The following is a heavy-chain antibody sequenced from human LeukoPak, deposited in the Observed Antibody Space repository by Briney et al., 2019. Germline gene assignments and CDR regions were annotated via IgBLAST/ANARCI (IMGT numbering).Heavy chain of an antibody. CDR3: ARDMGYCSNTSCSKSHY. D-gene: IGHD2-2*01. CDR2: LSAYKCNT. V-gene: IGHV1-18*04. Sequence: ASVKVSFNSSGYTFTSYGLTWVRRAPGQGLEWRGGLSAYKCNTNYAQNLQDRVTLTTDTSTSTAYMELRGLRSDDTAVYYCARDMGYCSNTSCSKSHYWGQGTLVTVSS. J-gene: IGHJ4*02. CDR1: GYTFTSYG.